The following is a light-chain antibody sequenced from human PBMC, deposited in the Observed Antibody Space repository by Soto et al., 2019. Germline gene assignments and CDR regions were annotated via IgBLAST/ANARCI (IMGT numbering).Light chain of an antibody. CDR1: SSNIGTPYD. V-gene: IGLV1-40*01. CDR3: QSYDSSRSGDVI. Sequence: QSVLTQPPSVSGAPGQRVTISCTGSSSNIGTPYDVHWYQQLPGTAPKLLIYGNSNRPSGVPDRFSGSKSGTSASLAITGRQAEDEDDYYCQSYDSSRSGDVIFGGGTKLTVL. J-gene: IGLJ2*01. CDR2: GNS.